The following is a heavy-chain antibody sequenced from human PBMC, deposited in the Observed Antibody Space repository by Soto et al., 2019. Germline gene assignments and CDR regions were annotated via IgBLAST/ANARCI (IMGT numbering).Heavy chain of an antibody. CDR2: ITWDGGTT. D-gene: IGHD5-12*01. Sequence: DGSLRLSCAASGVTFEDYNMHWFRQAPGKGLEWVSLITWDGGTTYYADSVRGRFTISRDNSKNSLYLQMNGLRSEDTALYYCVKDDVCFPTSGYPAMDVWGQGTTATFSS. V-gene: IGHV3-43*01. CDR1: GVTFEDYN. CDR3: VKDDVCFPTSGYPAMDV. J-gene: IGHJ6*02.